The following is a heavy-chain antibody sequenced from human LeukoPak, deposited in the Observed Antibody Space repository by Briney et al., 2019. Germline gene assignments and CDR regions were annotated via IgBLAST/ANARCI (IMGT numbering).Heavy chain of an antibody. J-gene: IGHJ6*03. Sequence: GGAPRLSCAAPWFTLSNYSFHLVRQAPGQGRGWGGVISYDGSNKYYADSVKGRFTISRDNSKNTLYLQMNSLRAEDTAVYYCARLYGDYVYYYYYYMDVWGKGTTVTVSS. V-gene: IGHV3-30*04. CDR3: ARLYGDYVYYYYYYMDV. CDR2: ISYDGSNK. CDR1: WFTLSNYS. D-gene: IGHD4-17*01.